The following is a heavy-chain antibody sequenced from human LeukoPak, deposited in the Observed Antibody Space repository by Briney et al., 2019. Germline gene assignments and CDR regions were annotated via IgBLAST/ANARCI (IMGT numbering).Heavy chain of an antibody. J-gene: IGHJ6*02. D-gene: IGHD3-3*01. CDR3: ARVRPDTIFGVVRYYYYYGMDV. V-gene: IGHV3-7*05. Sequence: GGSLRLSCAASGFTFSSYWMSWVRHAPGKGLEWVANIKQDGSEKYYVDSVKGRFTISRDNAKNSLYLQMNSLRAEDTAVYYCARVRPDTIFGVVRYYYYYGMDVWGQGTTVTVSS. CDR1: GFTFSSYW. CDR2: IKQDGSEK.